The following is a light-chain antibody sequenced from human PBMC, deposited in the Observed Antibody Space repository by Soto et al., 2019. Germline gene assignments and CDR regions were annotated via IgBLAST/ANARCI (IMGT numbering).Light chain of an antibody. J-gene: IGKJ3*01. V-gene: IGKV3-20*01. Sequence: ETVLTQSPGTLSLSPGERATLSCRASHSVTSTSLAWYQQKPGQAPRLLIYDASRRATGIPDRFSGSGSGTDFTLTISRLEPEDFAAYYCQQYGRSPDLFTFGHGTTVDIK. CDR3: QQYGRSPDLFT. CDR1: HSVTSTS. CDR2: DAS.